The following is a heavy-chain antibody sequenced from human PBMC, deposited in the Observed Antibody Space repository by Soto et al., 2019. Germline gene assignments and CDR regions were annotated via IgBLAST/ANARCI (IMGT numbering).Heavy chain of an antibody. D-gene: IGHD4-17*01. Sequence: GGSLGLSCAASGFTFSSYAMSWVRLAPGKGLEWVSASSGSGDSTYYADSVKSRFASSRDNSRITLYLQINSPRDEGTAVYYCAKDTESHDYGDCGAKYNWFDPWGQGTLVTVS. V-gene: IGHV3-23*01. CDR1: GFTFSSYA. CDR3: AKDTESHDYGDCGAKYNWFDP. J-gene: IGHJ5*02. CDR2: SSGSGDST.